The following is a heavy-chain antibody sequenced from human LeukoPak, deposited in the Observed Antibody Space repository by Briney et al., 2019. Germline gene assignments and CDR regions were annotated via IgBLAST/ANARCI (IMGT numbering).Heavy chain of an antibody. CDR2: TSGSGDDT. CDR1: GFTFSNYA. CDR3: AKENWGRGSEL. D-gene: IGHD7-27*01. V-gene: IGHV3-23*01. Sequence: GGSLRLSCVASGFTFSNYAMTWVRQAPGKWLELVSATSGSGDDTYYADSLKGRFSISRDNSKNTLSLKLSSLRAEDTAVYYCAKENWGRGSELWGQGTLVTVSS. J-gene: IGHJ4*02.